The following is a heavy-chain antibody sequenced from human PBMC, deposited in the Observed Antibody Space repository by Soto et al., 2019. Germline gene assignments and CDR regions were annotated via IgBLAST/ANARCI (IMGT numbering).Heavy chain of an antibody. CDR1: GGSIRSYY. CDR3: ASSSSWTDFDS. CDR2: IYNTGNT. D-gene: IGHD6-13*01. Sequence: VQLQESGPGLVEPSETLSLFCTVSGGSIRSYYWSWIRQPPGEGLEWIGYIYNTGNTNYNPSLKSXGSXSXATSKNQFSLKLSSVTAADTALYYCASSSSWTDFDSWGQGTLVTVPS. J-gene: IGHJ4*02. V-gene: IGHV4-59*08.